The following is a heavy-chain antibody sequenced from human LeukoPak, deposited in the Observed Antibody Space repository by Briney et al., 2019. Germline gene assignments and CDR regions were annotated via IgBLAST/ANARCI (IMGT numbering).Heavy chain of an antibody. Sequence: GSSVKVSCKASGGTFSSYAISWVRQAPGQGLEWMGGIIPIFGTANYAQKLQGRVTMTTDTSTSTAYMELRSLRSDDTAVYYCARGGPAYYYYGMDVWGQGTTVTVSS. V-gene: IGHV1-69*05. CDR3: ARGGPAYYYYGMDV. J-gene: IGHJ6*02. CDR2: IIPIFGTA. CDR1: GGTFSSYA.